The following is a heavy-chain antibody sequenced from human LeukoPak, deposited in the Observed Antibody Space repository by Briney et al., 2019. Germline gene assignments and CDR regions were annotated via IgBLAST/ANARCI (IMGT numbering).Heavy chain of an antibody. Sequence: PSETLSLTCTVSGGSISSYYWSWIRQPPGKGLEWIGYIYYSGSTNYNPSLKSRVTISVDTSKNQFSLKLSSVTAADTAVYYCARGSYSSGWGDYWGQGTLVTVSS. CDR1: GGSISSYY. V-gene: IGHV4-59*01. CDR2: IYYSGST. D-gene: IGHD6-19*01. J-gene: IGHJ4*02. CDR3: ARGSYSSGWGDY.